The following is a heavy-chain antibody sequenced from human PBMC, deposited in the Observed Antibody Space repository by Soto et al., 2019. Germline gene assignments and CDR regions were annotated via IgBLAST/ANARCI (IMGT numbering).Heavy chain of an antibody. Sequence: VESLKISCQGSGYSFTTYWIGWVRQMPGKGLEWMGIIYPGDSDTRYSPSFQGQVTISADKSISTAYLQWSSLKASDTAIYYCATGGYCSDTTCYNFFDYWGQGTLVTVSS. CDR2: IYPGDSDT. CDR1: GYSFTTYW. J-gene: IGHJ4*02. CDR3: ATGGYCSDTTCYNFFDY. V-gene: IGHV5-51*01. D-gene: IGHD2-2*02.